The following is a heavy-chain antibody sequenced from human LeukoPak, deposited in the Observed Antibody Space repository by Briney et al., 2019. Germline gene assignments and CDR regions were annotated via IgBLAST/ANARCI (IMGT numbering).Heavy chain of an antibody. D-gene: IGHD5-12*01. J-gene: IGHJ4*02. CDR2: IVVGSGNT. CDR1: GFTFTSSA. Sequence: SVKVSCKASGFTFTSSAMQWVRQARGRRLEWIGWIVVGSGNTNYAQKFQERVTITRDMSTSTAYMELSSLRSEDTAVYYCAAAEVLEWLRFDYWGQGTLVTVSS. CDR3: AAAEVLEWLRFDY. V-gene: IGHV1-58*02.